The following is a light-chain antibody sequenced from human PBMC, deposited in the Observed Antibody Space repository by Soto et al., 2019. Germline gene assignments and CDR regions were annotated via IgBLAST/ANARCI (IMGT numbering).Light chain of an antibody. V-gene: IGLV1-44*01. Sequence: QSALTQPPSASGTPGQRVTISCSGSGSNIGSHTVNWYQQLPGTAPKLLIYTDDQRPSAVPDRFSGSKSGTSASLAISGLQSEDEADYHCVTWYDSLNGPVFGGGTKLTVL. CDR3: VTWYDSLNGPV. CDR2: TDD. J-gene: IGLJ2*01. CDR1: GSNIGSHT.